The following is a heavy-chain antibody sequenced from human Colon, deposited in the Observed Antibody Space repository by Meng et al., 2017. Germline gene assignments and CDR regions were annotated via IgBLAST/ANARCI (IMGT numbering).Heavy chain of an antibody. V-gene: IGHV4-34*01. J-gene: IGHJ4*02. CDR3: ARGSGGWRSYYFDY. CDR2: INHSGST. CDR1: GGSFSGYY. D-gene: IGHD3-16*01. Sequence: QGQLQQWGAGLFKPSETLSLTCAVYGGSFSGYYWSWIRQPPGKGLEWIGEINHSGSTNYNPSLKSRVTISVDTSKNQFSLKLSSVTAADTAVYYCARGSGGWRSYYFDYWGQGTLVTVSS.